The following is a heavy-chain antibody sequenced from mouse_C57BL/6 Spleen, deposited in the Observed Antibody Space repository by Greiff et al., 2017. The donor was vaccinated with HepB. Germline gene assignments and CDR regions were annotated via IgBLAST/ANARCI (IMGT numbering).Heavy chain of an antibody. V-gene: IGHV2-2*01. CDR3: ARNEGGYCYGPSFHYYAMEY. D-gene: IGHD1-1*01. CDR1: GFSLTSYG. CDR2: IWSGGST. J-gene: IGHJ4*01. Sequence: VKLLESGPGLVQPSQSLSITCTVSGFSLTSYGVHWVRQSPGKGLEWLGVIWSGGSTDYNAAFISRLSISKDNSKSQVFFKMNSLQAEDTAIYYCARNEGGYCYGPSFHYYAMEYWGQGTSATVSS.